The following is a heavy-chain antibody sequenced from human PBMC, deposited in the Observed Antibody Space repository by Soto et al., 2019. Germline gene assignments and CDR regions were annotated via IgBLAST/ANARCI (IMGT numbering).Heavy chain of an antibody. Sequence: GASVKVSCKASGYTFTSYYRNWVRQAPGQGLEWLGIINPSGGYTTYAQRFLGRVTMTRDTSISTAYMELSRLRSDDTAVYYCASSVGAKGFYDYWGQGTLVTVSS. J-gene: IGHJ4*02. CDR2: INPSGGYT. V-gene: IGHV1-46*01. D-gene: IGHD1-26*01. CDR1: GYTFTSYY. CDR3: ASSVGAKGFYDY.